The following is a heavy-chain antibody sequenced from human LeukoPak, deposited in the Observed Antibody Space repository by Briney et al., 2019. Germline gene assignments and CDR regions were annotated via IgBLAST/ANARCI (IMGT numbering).Heavy chain of an antibody. Sequence: ASVKVSCKASGYTFTHYAVNWVRQAPGQGLEWMGWMNPNSGNTGYAQRFQGRVTMTRNTSISTAYMELSSLRSEDTAVYYCARAYSSGLIDYWGQGTLVTVSS. J-gene: IGHJ4*02. V-gene: IGHV1-8*02. CDR3: ARAYSSGLIDY. CDR1: GYTFTHYA. CDR2: MNPNSGNT. D-gene: IGHD6-19*01.